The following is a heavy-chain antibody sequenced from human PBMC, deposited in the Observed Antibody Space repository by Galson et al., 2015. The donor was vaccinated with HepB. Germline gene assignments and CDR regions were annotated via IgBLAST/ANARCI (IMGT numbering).Heavy chain of an antibody. V-gene: IGHV3-30*18. CDR3: AKATHQLFDY. D-gene: IGHD5-18*01. CDR2: ISYDGSNK. Sequence: SLRLSCAASGFTFSSYGMHWVRQAPGKGLEWVAVISYDGSNKYYADSVKGRFTISRDNSKNTLYLQMNSLRAEDTAVYYCAKATHQLFDYWGQGTLGTVSS. CDR1: GFTFSSYG. J-gene: IGHJ4*02.